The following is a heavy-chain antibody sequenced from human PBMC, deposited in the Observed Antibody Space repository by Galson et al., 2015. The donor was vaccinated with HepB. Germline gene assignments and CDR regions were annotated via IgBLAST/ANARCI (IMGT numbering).Heavy chain of an antibody. CDR1: GFTFSSYA. Sequence: SLRLSCAASGFTFSSYAMSWVRQAPGKGLEWVSAISGSGGSTYCADSVKGRFTISRDNSKNTLYLQMNSLRAEDTAVYYCAKGGYYYGSGSYLPWFDPWGQGTLVTVSS. J-gene: IGHJ5*02. V-gene: IGHV3-23*01. CDR3: AKGGYYYGSGSYLPWFDP. D-gene: IGHD3-10*01. CDR2: ISGSGGST.